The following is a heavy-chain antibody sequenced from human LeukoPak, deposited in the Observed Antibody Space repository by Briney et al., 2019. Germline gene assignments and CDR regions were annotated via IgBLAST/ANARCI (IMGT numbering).Heavy chain of an antibody. V-gene: IGHV3-23*01. D-gene: IGHD1-26*01. Sequence: PRGSLRLSCAASGFTFSTYAITWVRQAPGRGLEWLSSISGSGTNTHNADSVRGRFTISRDNSKNTVYLQMNSLRAEDTAIYFCARGRRIGTNSYYFDYWGQGALVTVSS. CDR2: ISGSGTNT. CDR3: ARGRRIGTNSYYFDY. J-gene: IGHJ4*02. CDR1: GFTFSTYA.